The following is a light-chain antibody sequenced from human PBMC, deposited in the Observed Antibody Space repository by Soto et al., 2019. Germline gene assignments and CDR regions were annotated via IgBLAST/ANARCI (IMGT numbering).Light chain of an antibody. Sequence: QSALTQPASVSGSPGQSITISCTGTSGDIGSYTYVSWYQQYPGKAPKLLISEVTNRPSGVSNRFSGSKSGNTASLTISGPQADDEAHYYCSSYTTNSPPVVFGGGTKLTVL. V-gene: IGLV2-14*01. CDR3: SSYTTNSPPVV. J-gene: IGLJ2*01. CDR2: EVT. CDR1: SGDIGSYTY.